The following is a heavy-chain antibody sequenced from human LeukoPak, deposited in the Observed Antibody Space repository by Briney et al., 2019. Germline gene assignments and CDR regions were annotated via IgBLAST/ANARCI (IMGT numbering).Heavy chain of an antibody. D-gene: IGHD2-21*02. CDR2: IYYSGST. CDR3: ARHAYCGGDCGEYSFDI. Sequence: PSETLSLTCTVSGGSISSYYWSWIRQPPGKGLEWIGYIYYSGSTNYNPSLKSRVTISVDTSKNQFSLKLSSVTAADTAIYYCARHAYCGGDCGEYSFDIWGQGTMVTVSS. V-gene: IGHV4-59*08. CDR1: GGSISSYY. J-gene: IGHJ3*02.